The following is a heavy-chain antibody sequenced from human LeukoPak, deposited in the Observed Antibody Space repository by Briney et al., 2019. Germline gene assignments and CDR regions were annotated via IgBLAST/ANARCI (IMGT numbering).Heavy chain of an antibody. V-gene: IGHV3-9*01. Sequence: GGSLRLSCAASGFTFDDYVMKRVRQAPGKGLEWVSGISWNSGNRGYADSVKGRFTISRDNAKNSLYLQMNSLRAEDTALYYCVKGAAYHLGDAFDIWGQGTMVTVSS. CDR1: GFTFDDYV. CDR3: VKGAAYHLGDAFDI. J-gene: IGHJ3*02. CDR2: ISWNSGNR. D-gene: IGHD2-15*01.